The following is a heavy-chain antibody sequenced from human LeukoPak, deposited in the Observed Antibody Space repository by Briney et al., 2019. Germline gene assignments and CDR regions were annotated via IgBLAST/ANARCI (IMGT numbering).Heavy chain of an antibody. CDR3: AKDADISVELVVITSFDS. J-gene: IGHJ4*02. CDR1: RSTFSTYG. V-gene: IGHV3-23*01. Sequence: PGGSLRLSCAASRSTFSTYGMNWVRQTPGKGLEWVSAISGSGNRAYHADSVKGRFTISRDNSKNMLYLQMNSLRAEDTALYYCAKDADISVELVVITSFDSWGQGTLVTVSS. D-gene: IGHD3-22*01. CDR2: ISGSGNRA.